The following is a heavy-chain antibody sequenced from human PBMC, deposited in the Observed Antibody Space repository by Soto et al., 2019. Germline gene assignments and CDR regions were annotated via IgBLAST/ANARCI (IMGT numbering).Heavy chain of an antibody. D-gene: IGHD6-6*01. J-gene: IGHJ4*02. CDR1: VGSISDFY. V-gene: IGHV4-59*01. CDR2: IYYSGST. CDR3: ARVGGLAARTFDY. Sequence: PSETLSVTCIVSVGSISDFYWSWIRQPPGKGLEWIGYIYYSGSTNYNPSLKSRVTISVDTSKNQFYLNLRSMSPADTAVYYCARVGGLAARTFDYWGQGTLVTVS.